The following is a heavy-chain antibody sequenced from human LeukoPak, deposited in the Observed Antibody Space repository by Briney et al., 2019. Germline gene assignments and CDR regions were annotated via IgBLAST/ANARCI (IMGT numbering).Heavy chain of an antibody. Sequence: GRSLRLSCAASGFTFDDYAMHWVRQAPGKGLEWVSGISWNSGSIGYADSVKGRFIISRDNAKNSLYLQMNSLRAEDTALYYCAKGQNGSGSYYINYGMDVWGQGTTVTVSS. CDR2: ISWNSGSI. J-gene: IGHJ6*02. CDR1: GFTFDDYA. V-gene: IGHV3-9*01. CDR3: AKGQNGSGSYYINYGMDV. D-gene: IGHD3-10*01.